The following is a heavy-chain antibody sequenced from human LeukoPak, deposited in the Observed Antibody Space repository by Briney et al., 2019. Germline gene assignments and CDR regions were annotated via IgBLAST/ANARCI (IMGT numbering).Heavy chain of an antibody. CDR2: FDPEDGET. J-gene: IGHJ6*02. Sequence: ASVKVSCKASGYTFTGYYMHWVRQAPGKGLEWMGGFDPEDGETIYAQKFQGRVTMTEDTSTDTAYMELSSLRSEDTAVYYCATEGVGLLRGHYYGMDVWGQGTTVTVSS. D-gene: IGHD2-15*01. CDR1: GYTFTGYY. CDR3: ATEGVGLLRGHYYGMDV. V-gene: IGHV1-24*01.